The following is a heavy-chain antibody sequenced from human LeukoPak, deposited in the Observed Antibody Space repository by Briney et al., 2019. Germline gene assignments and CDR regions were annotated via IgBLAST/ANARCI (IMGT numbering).Heavy chain of an antibody. Sequence: PSETLSLTCAVYGGSFSGYYWSWIRQPPGKGLEWIGEINHSGSTSYNPSLKSRVTISVNTSKNQFSLKLSSVTAADTAAYYCARGRIVVVPAAMSFRRGWFDPWGQGTLVTVSS. J-gene: IGHJ5*02. CDR3: ARGRIVVVPAAMSFRRGWFDP. CDR1: GGSFSGYY. V-gene: IGHV4-34*01. CDR2: INHSGST. D-gene: IGHD2-2*01.